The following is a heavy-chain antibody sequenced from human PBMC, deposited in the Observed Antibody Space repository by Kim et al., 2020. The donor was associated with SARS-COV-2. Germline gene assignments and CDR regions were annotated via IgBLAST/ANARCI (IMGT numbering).Heavy chain of an antibody. CDR3: AKIVLGSWDKGAFDI. CDR2: ISGSGGST. J-gene: IGHJ3*02. Sequence: GGSLRLSCAASGFTFSSYAMSWVRQAPGKGLEWVSAISGSGGSTYYADAVKGRFTISRDNSKNTLYLQMNSLRAEDMAVYYCAKIVLGSWDKGAFDIWGQGTMVTVSS. V-gene: IGHV3-23*01. CDR1: GFTFSSYA. D-gene: IGHD2-21*01.